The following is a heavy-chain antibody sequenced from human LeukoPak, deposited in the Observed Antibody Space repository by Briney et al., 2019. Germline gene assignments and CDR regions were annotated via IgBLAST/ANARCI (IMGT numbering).Heavy chain of an antibody. V-gene: IGHV5-51*01. CDR2: IYPGDSDT. CDR1: GYSFTSYW. CDR3: ARLEDWGYSSSWYTYDY. Sequence: GESLKIPCKGSGYSFTSYWISWVRQMPGKGLEWMGIIYPGDSDTRYSPSFQGQVTISADKSISTAYLQWNSLKASDTAMYYCARLEDWGYSSSWYTYDYWGQGTLVTVSS. D-gene: IGHD6-13*01. J-gene: IGHJ4*02.